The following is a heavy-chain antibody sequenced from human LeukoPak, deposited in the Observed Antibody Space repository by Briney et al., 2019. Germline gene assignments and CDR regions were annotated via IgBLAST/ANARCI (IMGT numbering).Heavy chain of an antibody. V-gene: IGHV4-59*13. CDR3: AGLLGGARVY. CDR2: IYYSGST. CDR1: GGSISRYY. D-gene: IGHD1-26*01. Sequence: SETLSLTCTVSGGSISRYYWSWIRQPPGKGLVGLGYIYYSGSTNYNPPLKSRVTISVDTSKNQFSLKLSSVTAADTAVYYCAGLLGGARVYWGQGTLVTVSS. J-gene: IGHJ4*02.